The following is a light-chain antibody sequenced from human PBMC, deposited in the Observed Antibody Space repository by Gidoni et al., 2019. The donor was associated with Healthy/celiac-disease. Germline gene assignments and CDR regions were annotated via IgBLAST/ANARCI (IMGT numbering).Light chain of an antibody. CDR3: QQYDNLLSLT. J-gene: IGKJ4*02. Sequence: DIQMTQSPSSLSASVGDRFTITCQAIQDISNYLNWYQQKPGKAPKLLIYDASNLETGVPSRCSGSGSGTDFTFIISSLQHEDIATYYCQQYDNLLSLTFGGXTKVEIK. CDR1: QDISNY. V-gene: IGKV1-33*01. CDR2: DAS.